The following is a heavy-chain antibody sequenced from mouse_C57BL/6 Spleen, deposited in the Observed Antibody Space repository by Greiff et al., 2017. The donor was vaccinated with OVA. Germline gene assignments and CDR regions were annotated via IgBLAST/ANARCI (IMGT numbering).Heavy chain of an antibody. CDR3: ARGTTPYWYFDV. Sequence: QVQLQQSGAELVMPGASVKLSCKASGYTFTSYWMHWVKQRPGQGLEWIGEIDPSDSYTNYNQKFKGKSTLTVDKSSSTAYMQLSSLTSEDSAVYYCARGTTPYWYFDVWGTGTTVTVSS. CDR1: GYTFTSYW. V-gene: IGHV1-69*01. J-gene: IGHJ1*03. D-gene: IGHD5-5*01. CDR2: IDPSDSYT.